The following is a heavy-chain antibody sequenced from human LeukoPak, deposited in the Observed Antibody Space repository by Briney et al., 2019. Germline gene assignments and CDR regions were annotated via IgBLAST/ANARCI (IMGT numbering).Heavy chain of an antibody. J-gene: IGHJ4*02. V-gene: IGHV3-23*01. Sequence: GGSLRLSCAASGFTFSSYAMSWVRQAPGKGLEWVSSITSGGAATYYADSVKGRFTISRDNSDNTLYLQMNSLRAEDTAVYYCAKDRPNYYGSNGHYYKLNGDCWGQGTLVTVSS. CDR2: ITSGGAAT. CDR3: AKDRPNYYGSNGHYYKLNGDC. CDR1: GFTFSSYA. D-gene: IGHD3-22*01.